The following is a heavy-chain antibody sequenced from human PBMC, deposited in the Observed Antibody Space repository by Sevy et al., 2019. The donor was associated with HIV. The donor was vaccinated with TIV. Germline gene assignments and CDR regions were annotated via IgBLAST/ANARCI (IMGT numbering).Heavy chain of an antibody. CDR1: GFTFSSYS. Sequence: GGSLRLSCAASGFTFSSYSMNWVRQAPGKGLEWVSSISSSSSYIYYADSVKGRFTISRDNAKNSLYLQMNSLRAEDTAVYYCARDQISRDSDGFDYWGQGTLVTVSS. CDR3: ARDQISRDSDGFDY. V-gene: IGHV3-21*01. J-gene: IGHJ4*02. CDR2: ISSSSSYI. D-gene: IGHD2-21*02.